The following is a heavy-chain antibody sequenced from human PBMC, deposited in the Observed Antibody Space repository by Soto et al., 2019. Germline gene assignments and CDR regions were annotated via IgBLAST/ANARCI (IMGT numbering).Heavy chain of an antibody. V-gene: IGHV3-23*01. Sequence: GESLKISCAASGFTFSSYAMSWVRQAPGKGLEWVSAISGSGGSTYYADSVKGRFTISRDNSKNTLYLQMNSLRAEDTAVYYCAKEADYYGSGSYYNYWGQGTLVTVSS. CDR2: ISGSGGST. CDR3: AKEADYYGSGSYYNY. J-gene: IGHJ4*02. CDR1: GFTFSSYA. D-gene: IGHD3-10*01.